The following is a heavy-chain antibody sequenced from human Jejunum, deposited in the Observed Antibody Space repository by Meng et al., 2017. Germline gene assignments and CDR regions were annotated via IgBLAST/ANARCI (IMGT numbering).Heavy chain of an antibody. Sequence: HVQPQESRLGLVTPSGTLSLTCTVSGVSTTAPFYWTWIRQAPGKGLEWIGEVWPSGATYYNPSLSSRITISIDTSNNQFSLEVAFLTAADTAVYYCARAIRERYFDSWGQGTLVTVSS. J-gene: IGHJ4*02. CDR2: VWPSGAT. V-gene: IGHV4-4*02. CDR3: ARAIRERYFDS. CDR1: GVSTTAPFY. D-gene: IGHD1-14*01.